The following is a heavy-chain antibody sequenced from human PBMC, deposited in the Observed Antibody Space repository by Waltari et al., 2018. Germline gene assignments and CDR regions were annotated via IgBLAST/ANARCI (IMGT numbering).Heavy chain of an antibody. CDR3: TGNDSMRDY. J-gene: IGHJ4*02. D-gene: IGHD2-21*01. Sequence: EVHLVESGGGLVKLGGSLRLSCAAHGVTCRLYTMTWVRQAPGKGLEWVSSISSNGNYIHYADSVKGRFTISRDNAENSLYLQVKALRVEDTAVYYCTGNDSMRDYWGQGTLVTVSS. CDR2: ISSNGNYI. CDR1: GVTCRLYT. V-gene: IGHV3-21*01.